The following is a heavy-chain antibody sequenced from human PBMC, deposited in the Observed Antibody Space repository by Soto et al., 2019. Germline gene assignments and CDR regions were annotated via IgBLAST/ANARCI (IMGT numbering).Heavy chain of an antibody. CDR2: ISGSGGST. CDR1: GFTFSSYA. D-gene: IGHD3-10*01. J-gene: IGHJ4*02. CDR3: AKFRSPSADLSYFVS. V-gene: IGHV3-23*01. Sequence: GGSLRLSCAASGFTFSSYAMSWGRQAPGKGLEWVSAISGSGGSTYYADSVKGRFTISRDNSKNTLYLQMNSLRAEDTAVYYCAKFRSPSADLSYFVSWRQGPLVTVSS.